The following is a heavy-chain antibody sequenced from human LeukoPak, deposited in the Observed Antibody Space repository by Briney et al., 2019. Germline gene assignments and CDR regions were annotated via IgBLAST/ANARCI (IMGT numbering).Heavy chain of an antibody. CDR3: ARDLRGFGELLSEAPWWYFDL. D-gene: IGHD3-10*01. CDR1: GGSISSGGYY. Sequence: PSQTLSLTCTVSGGSISSGGYYWSWIRQPPGKGLEWIGYIYHSGSTYYNPSLKSRVTISVDTSKNQFSLKLSSVTAADTAVYYCARDLRGFGELLSEAPWWYFDLWGRGTLVTVSS. CDR2: IYHSGST. V-gene: IGHV4-30-2*05. J-gene: IGHJ2*01.